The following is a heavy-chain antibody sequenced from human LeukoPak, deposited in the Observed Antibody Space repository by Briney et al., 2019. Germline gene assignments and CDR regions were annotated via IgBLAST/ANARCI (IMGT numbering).Heavy chain of an antibody. V-gene: IGHV4-30-2*01. D-gene: IGHD3-3*01. Sequence: KPSETLSLTCTVSGVSISSGGYYWSWIRQPPGKGLEWIGYIYHSGSTYYNPSLKGRVTISVDRSKNQFSLKLSSVTAADTAVYYCARLKAVSKWGSRFLEWLLSPFDCWGQGTLVTVSS. CDR1: GVSISSGGYY. CDR3: ARLKAVSKWGSRFLEWLLSPFDC. CDR2: IYHSGST. J-gene: IGHJ4*02.